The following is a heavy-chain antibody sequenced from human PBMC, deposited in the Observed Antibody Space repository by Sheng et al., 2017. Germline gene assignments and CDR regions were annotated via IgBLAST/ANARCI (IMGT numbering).Heavy chain of an antibody. V-gene: IGHV4-34*01. J-gene: IGHJ6*04. CDR3: ASESSSWYVMDV. CDR2: INHSGST. Sequence: QVQLQQWGAGLLKPSETLSLTCAVYGGSFSGYYWSWIRQPPGKGLEWIGEINHSGSTNYNPSLKSRVTISVDTSKNQFSLKLSSVTAADTAVYYCASESSSWYVMDVWGKGPRVTVSS. CDR1: GGSFSGYY. D-gene: IGHD6-13*01.